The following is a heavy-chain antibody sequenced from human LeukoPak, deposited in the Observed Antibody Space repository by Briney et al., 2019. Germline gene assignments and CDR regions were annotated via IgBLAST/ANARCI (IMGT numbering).Heavy chain of an antibody. Sequence: ASVKVSCKASGYTFTGYYMHWVRQAPGQGLEWMGWINPNSGGTNYAQKFQGKVTMTRDTSISTAYMELSRLRSDDTAVYYCARKGNSGSYYGYFDYWGQGTLVTVSS. J-gene: IGHJ4*02. CDR3: ARKGNSGSYYGYFDY. V-gene: IGHV1-2*02. CDR1: GYTFTGYY. CDR2: INPNSGGT. D-gene: IGHD1-26*01.